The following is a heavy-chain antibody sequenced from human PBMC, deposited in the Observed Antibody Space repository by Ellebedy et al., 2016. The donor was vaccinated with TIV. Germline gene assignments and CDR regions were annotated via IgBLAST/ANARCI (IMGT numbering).Heavy chain of an antibody. Sequence: SEPLSLTXTVSGGSTSSSAYYWGWIRQPPGKGLEWIGSIYYSGRTYQNPSLRSRVTISVDTGKNQFTLKLTSVTAADSALYYCARHVGSGWYEPNDYWGQGTLVTVPS. CDR2: IYYSGRT. CDR1: GGSTSSSAYY. V-gene: IGHV4-39*01. J-gene: IGHJ4*02. D-gene: IGHD6-19*01. CDR3: ARHVGSGWYEPNDY.